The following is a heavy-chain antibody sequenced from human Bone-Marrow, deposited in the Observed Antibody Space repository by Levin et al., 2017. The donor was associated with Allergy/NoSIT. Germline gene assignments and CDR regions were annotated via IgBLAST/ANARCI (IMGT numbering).Heavy chain of an antibody. Sequence: GGSLRLSCAASGFTFSSHEMNWVRQAPGKGLEWVSYISTSGSTISYADSVKGRFIISRDNAKNSLYLQMNSLRAEDTAVYYCARDDCSSSSCYSMNAFDMWGQGTMVTVSP. V-gene: IGHV3-48*03. CDR1: GFTFSSHE. D-gene: IGHD2-15*01. CDR2: ISTSGSTI. J-gene: IGHJ3*02. CDR3: ARDDCSSSSCYSMNAFDM.